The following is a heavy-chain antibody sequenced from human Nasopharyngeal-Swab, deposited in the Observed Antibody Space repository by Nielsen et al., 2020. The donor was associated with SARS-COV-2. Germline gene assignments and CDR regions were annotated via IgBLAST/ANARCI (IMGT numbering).Heavy chain of an antibody. Sequence: SETLSLTCAVYGGSFSGYYWSWIRQPPGKGLEWIGEINHSGSTNYNPSLKSRVTISVDTSKNKFSLKLCSVTAADTAVYYCARGGRYFDWSQPPLGYYGMDVWGQGTTVTVSS. CDR3: ARGGRYFDWSQPPLGYYGMDV. J-gene: IGHJ6*02. CDR1: GGSFSGYY. V-gene: IGHV4-34*01. CDR2: INHSGST. D-gene: IGHD3-9*01.